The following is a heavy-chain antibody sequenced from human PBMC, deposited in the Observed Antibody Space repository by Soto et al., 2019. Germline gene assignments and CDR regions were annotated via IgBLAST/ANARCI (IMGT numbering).Heavy chain of an antibody. V-gene: IGHV4-30-4*01. CDR2: IYYSGST. D-gene: IGHD5-12*01. J-gene: IGHJ4*02. CDR1: GGSISSGDYY. CDR3: ARGPRWLHNLLGLSLDY. Sequence: QVQLQESGPGLVKPSQTLSLTCTVSGGSISSGDYYWSWIRQPPGKGLEWIGYIYYSGSTYYNPSLKSRVTISVDTSKNQFSLKLSSVTAADTAVYYCARGPRWLHNLLGLSLDYWGQGTLVTVSS.